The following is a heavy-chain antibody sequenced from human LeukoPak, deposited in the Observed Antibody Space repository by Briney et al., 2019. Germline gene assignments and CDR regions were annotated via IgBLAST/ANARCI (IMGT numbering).Heavy chain of an antibody. Sequence: PGGSLRLSCAASGSTFSSYAMHWVRQAPGKGLEYVSGISTDGGSTYYANSVKGRFTISRDTSKNTLYLQMGSLRAEDMAVYYCARTIAVAGPYYFDYWGEGTQVTVSS. CDR3: ARTIAVAGPYYFDY. J-gene: IGHJ4*02. CDR2: ISTDGGST. D-gene: IGHD6-19*01. CDR1: GSTFSSYA. V-gene: IGHV3-64*01.